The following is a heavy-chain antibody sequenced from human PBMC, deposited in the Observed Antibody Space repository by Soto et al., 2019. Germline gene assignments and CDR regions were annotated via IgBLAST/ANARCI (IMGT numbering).Heavy chain of an antibody. V-gene: IGHV3-15*07. CDR2: IKSKTDGGTT. D-gene: IGHD2-15*01. J-gene: IGHJ6*02. CDR1: GFTFSNAW. CDR3: TTQDIVVVVAATRPYYYYGMDV. Sequence: PGGSLRLSCAASGFTFSNAWMNWVRQAPGKGLEWVGRIKSKTDGGTTDYAAPVKGRFTISRDDSKNTLYLQMNSLKTEDTAVYYCTTQDIVVVVAATRPYYYYGMDVWGQGTTVTVSS.